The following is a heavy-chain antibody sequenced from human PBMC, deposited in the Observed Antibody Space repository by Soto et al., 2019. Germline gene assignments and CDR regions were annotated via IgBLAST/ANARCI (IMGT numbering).Heavy chain of an antibody. CDR3: AKRRGFCTNGVCFDYYGMDV. CDR1: GFTFSSYS. V-gene: IGHV3-21*03. CDR2: ISSSSSYI. D-gene: IGHD2-8*01. J-gene: IGHJ6*02. Sequence: EVQLVESGGGLVKPGGSLRLSCAASGFTFSSYSMNWVRQAPGKGLEWVSSISSSSSYIYYADSVKGRFTISRDNAKNSLYLQMNSLRAEDTAVYYCAKRRGFCTNGVCFDYYGMDVWGQGTTVTVSS.